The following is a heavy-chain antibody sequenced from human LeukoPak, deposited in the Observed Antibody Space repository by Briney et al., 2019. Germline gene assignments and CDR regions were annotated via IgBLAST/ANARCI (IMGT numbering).Heavy chain of an antibody. J-gene: IGHJ3*02. CDR2: IYYSGST. Sequence: SETLSLTCTVSGGSISSYYWSWIRQPPGKGLEWIGYIYYSGSTNYNPSLKSRVTISVDTSKNQFSLKLSSVTAADTAVYYCARDRVTTDAFDIWGQGTMVTVSS. CDR1: GGSISSYY. CDR3: ARDRVTTDAFDI. D-gene: IGHD4-11*01. V-gene: IGHV4-59*01.